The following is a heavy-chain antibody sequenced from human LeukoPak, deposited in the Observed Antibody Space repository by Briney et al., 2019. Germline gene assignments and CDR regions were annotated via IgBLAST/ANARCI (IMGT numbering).Heavy chain of an antibody. V-gene: IGHV6-1*01. J-gene: IGHJ3*02. CDR3: ARLLGGIAAAGTPFDAFDI. D-gene: IGHD6-13*01. CDR2: TYYRSKWYN. Sequence: SQTLSLTCAISGDSVSSNSAAWNWIRQSPSRGLEWLGRTYYRSKWYNDYAVSVKSRITINPDTSKNQFSLQLNSVTPEDTAVYYCARLLGGIAAAGTPFDAFDIWGQGTMVTVSS. CDR1: GDSVSSNSAA.